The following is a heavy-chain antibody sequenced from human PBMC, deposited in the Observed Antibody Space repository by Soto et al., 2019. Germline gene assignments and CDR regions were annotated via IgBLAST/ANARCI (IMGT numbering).Heavy chain of an antibody. CDR2: FYSGGST. V-gene: IGHV3-53*01. Sequence: LILSCEAFGFTVSTNYMSWVRQTPGKGLEWVSVFYSGGSTFYADSVKGRFTISRDNSRNTLYLQMRSLRAEDTAVYYCARGFPSMTYYGEYYFDYWGQGTLVTVSS. CDR1: GFTVSTNY. D-gene: IGHD3-10*01. CDR3: ARGFPSMTYYGEYYFDY. J-gene: IGHJ4*02.